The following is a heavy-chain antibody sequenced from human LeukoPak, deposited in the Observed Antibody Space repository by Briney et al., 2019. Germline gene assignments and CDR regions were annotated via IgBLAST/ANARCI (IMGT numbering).Heavy chain of an antibody. CDR1: GFIFSHHG. Sequence: AGGSLRLSCAASGFIFSHHGMHWVRQAPGKGLEWVAVIWSDGTNRFYVDSVKGRFTISRDNSQSTVSLQMNSLRVNDTAIYYCARDAQRGFDYSNSLKYWGHGTLVTVSS. D-gene: IGHD4-11*01. CDR2: IWSDGTNR. V-gene: IGHV3-33*01. CDR3: ARDAQRGFDYSNSLKY. J-gene: IGHJ4*01.